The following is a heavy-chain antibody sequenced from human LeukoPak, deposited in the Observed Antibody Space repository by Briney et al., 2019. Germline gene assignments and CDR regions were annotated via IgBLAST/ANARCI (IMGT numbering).Heavy chain of an antibody. D-gene: IGHD6-19*01. CDR2: ITGSGGST. J-gene: IGHJ4*02. CDR3: ARCRPDSSGSADY. V-gene: IGHV3-23*01. Sequence: GGSLRLSCEASGFTFSTYAMTWVRQAPGRGLEWVSSITGSGGSTYYADSVKGRFTISRDNSENTVFLQMDSLRAEDTAVYYCARCRPDSSGSADYWGQGTLVTVSP. CDR1: GFTFSTYA.